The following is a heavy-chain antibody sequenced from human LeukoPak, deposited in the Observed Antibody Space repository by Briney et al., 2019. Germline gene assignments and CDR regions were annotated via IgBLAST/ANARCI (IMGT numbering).Heavy chain of an antibody. D-gene: IGHD4-17*01. V-gene: IGHV3-21*01. CDR1: GFTFSSYT. J-gene: IGHJ4*02. CDR2: ISSGSSNI. CDR3: ARGRDSDYAFDY. Sequence: GSLRLSCAASGFTFSSYTINWVRQAPGKGLEWVSSISSGSSNIYYADSAKGRFTISRDNAKNSLYLQMNSLRAEDTAVYYCARGRDSDYAFDYWGQGTLVTVSS.